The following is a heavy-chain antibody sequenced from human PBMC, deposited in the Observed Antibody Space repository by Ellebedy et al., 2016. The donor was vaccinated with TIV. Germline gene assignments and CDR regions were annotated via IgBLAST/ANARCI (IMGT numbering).Heavy chain of an antibody. D-gene: IGHD4-17*01. V-gene: IGHV3-66*01. CDR3: ARFHGDYHPYYLDY. CDR2: LYSGGST. J-gene: IGHJ4*02. CDR1: GFTVSSNF. Sequence: PGGSLRLSCAASGFTVSSNFMSWVRQAPGKGLEWVSVLYSGGSTYYADSVKDRFTISRDTSRSTLYLQMDTLRAEDTAVYHRARFHGDYHPYYLDYWGQGTLVSVSS.